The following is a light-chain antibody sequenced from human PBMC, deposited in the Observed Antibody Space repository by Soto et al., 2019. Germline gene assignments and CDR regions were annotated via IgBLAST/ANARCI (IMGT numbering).Light chain of an antibody. CDR1: SSDVGSYNL. J-gene: IGLJ3*02. CDR2: EGS. Sequence: QSALTQPASVSGSPGQSITISCTGTSSDVGSYNLVSWYQQHPGKAPKLMIYEGSKRPSGVSNRFSGSKSGNTASLTISGLQAEDEADYYCCSYAGSTWVFGGGTKLNVL. V-gene: IGLV2-23*01. CDR3: CSYAGSTWV.